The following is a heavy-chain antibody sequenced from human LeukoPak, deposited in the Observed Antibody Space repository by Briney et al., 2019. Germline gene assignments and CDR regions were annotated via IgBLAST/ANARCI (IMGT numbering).Heavy chain of an antibody. D-gene: IGHD1-1*01. CDR3: ARAAPTYYLDY. Sequence: ASVKVSCKASGYTFTSYYMHWVRQAPGQGLEWMGIINPSGGSTSYAQKFQGRVTMTRDMSTSTVYMELSSLRSEDTAVYYCARAAPTYYLDYWGQGTLVTVSS. CDR1: GYTFTSYY. CDR2: INPSGGST. J-gene: IGHJ4*02. V-gene: IGHV1-46*01.